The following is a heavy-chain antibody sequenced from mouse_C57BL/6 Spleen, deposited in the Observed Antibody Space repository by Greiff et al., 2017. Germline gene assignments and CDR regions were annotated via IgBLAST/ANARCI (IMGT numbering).Heavy chain of an antibody. Sequence: EVQLVESGGGLVKPGGSLKLSCAASGFTFSDYGMHWVRQAPEKGLEWVAYISSGSSTIYYADTVKGRFTISRDNAKNTLFLQMTSLRSEDTAMYYCARKANYYYGSSFDYWGQGTTLTVSS. D-gene: IGHD1-1*01. CDR1: GFTFSDYG. CDR3: ARKANYYYGSSFDY. V-gene: IGHV5-17*01. J-gene: IGHJ2*01. CDR2: ISSGSSTI.